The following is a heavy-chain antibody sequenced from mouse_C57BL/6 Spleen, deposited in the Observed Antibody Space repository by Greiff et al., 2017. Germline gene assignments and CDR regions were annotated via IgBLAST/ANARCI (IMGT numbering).Heavy chain of an antibody. J-gene: IGHJ2*01. Sequence: EVQLQESGPGLVKPSQSLSLTCSVTGYSITSGYYWNWIRQFPGNKLEWMGYISYDGSNNYNPSLKNPISITRDTSKNQFFLKLNSVTTEDTATYYWARAGYYGSIDYWGQGTTLTVSS. V-gene: IGHV3-6*01. D-gene: IGHD1-1*01. CDR1: GYSITSGYY. CDR2: ISYDGSN. CDR3: ARAGYYGSIDY.